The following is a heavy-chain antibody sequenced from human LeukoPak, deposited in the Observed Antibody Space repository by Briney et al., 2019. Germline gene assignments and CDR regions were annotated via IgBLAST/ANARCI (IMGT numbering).Heavy chain of an antibody. CDR2: ITGGGGST. CDR3: AKETTTYDN. D-gene: IGHD4-11*01. Sequence: GGSLRLSCTASGFIISTYAMSWVRQAPGRGLEWVSTITGGGGSTHYAASVKGRFTISRDNSKNTLSLQMSSLRAEDTALYYCAKETTTYDNWGQGTLVTVSS. J-gene: IGHJ4*02. CDR1: GFIISTYA. V-gene: IGHV3-23*01.